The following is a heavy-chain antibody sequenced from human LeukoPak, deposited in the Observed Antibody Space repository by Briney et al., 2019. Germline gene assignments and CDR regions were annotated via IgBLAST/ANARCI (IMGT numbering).Heavy chain of an antibody. CDR3: AREIGYCSGGSCYPFYYYGMDV. Sequence: GSVKVSCKASGYTFTSYGISWVRQAPGQGLEWMGWISACNGNTNYAQKLQGRVTMTTDTSTSIAYMELRSLRSDDTAVYYCAREIGYCSGGSCYPFYYYGMDVWGQGTTVTVSS. D-gene: IGHD2-15*01. V-gene: IGHV1-18*01. J-gene: IGHJ6*02. CDR1: GYTFTSYG. CDR2: ISACNGNT.